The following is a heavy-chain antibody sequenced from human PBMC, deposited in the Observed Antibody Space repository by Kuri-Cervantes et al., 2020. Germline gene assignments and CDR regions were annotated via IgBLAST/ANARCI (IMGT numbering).Heavy chain of an antibody. D-gene: IGHD5-12*01. Sequence: GESLKISCAASGFPFRSYNIHWVRQAPGKGLEWISYISFRSKTIYYADSVKGRFTISRDNAKNSLYLQMNSLRAEDTAVYYCVRDGATEWGQGTLVTVSS. CDR3: VRDGATE. CDR2: ISFRSKTI. V-gene: IGHV3-48*01. J-gene: IGHJ4*02. CDR1: GFPFRSYN.